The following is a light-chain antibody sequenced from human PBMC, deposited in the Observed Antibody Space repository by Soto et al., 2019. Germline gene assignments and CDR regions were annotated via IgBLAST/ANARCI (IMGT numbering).Light chain of an antibody. Sequence: QSVLTQPPSVSGAPGQRVTISCTGSSSNIGAGYDVHWYQQLPGTAPKLLIYGNSNRPSGVPDRFSGSKSGTSASLAITGLQAEDEADYYCQSYDSSLSGSDVVFGGGTQLPS. J-gene: IGLJ2*01. CDR2: GNS. CDR3: QSYDSSLSGSDVV. V-gene: IGLV1-40*01. CDR1: SSNIGAGYD.